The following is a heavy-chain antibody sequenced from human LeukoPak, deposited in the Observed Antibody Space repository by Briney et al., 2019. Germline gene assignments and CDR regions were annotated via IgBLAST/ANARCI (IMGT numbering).Heavy chain of an antibody. Sequence: PSETLSLTCTVSGGSISSYYWSWIRQPPGKGLEGIGYIYYSGSTNYNPSLKSRVTISVDTSKNQFSLKLSSVTAADTAVCYCARHPGSSWYVDYWGQGTLVAVSS. CDR2: IYYSGST. D-gene: IGHD6-13*01. CDR3: ARHPGSSWYVDY. CDR1: GGSISSYY. J-gene: IGHJ4*02. V-gene: IGHV4-59*08.